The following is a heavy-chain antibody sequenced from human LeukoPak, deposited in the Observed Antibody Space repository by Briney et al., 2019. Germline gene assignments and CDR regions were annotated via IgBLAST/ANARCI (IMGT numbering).Heavy chain of an antibody. D-gene: IGHD5-18*01. CDR3: ARQVTFGYAYAYYFDY. V-gene: IGHV4-39*01. CDR1: GGSISTSYYY. CDR2: IHNSEST. Sequence: SETLSLTCTVSGGSISTSYYYWGWIRQPPGKGLEWIGNIHNSESTYYNPSLKSRVTISVDTSKNQFSLKLSSVTAADTAVYYCARQVTFGYAYAYYFDYWGQGSLVTVSS. J-gene: IGHJ4*02.